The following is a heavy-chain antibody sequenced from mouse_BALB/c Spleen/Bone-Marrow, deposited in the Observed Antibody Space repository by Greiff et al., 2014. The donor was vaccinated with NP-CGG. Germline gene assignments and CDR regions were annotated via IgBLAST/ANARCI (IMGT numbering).Heavy chain of an antibody. CDR3: ARGNWDFAY. CDR2: IYPYSGGT. Sequence: EVQLQQSGPELVRPGASVKISCKASGYTFTDYNIYWVKQSHGKSLEWIGYIYPYSGGTGYNQKFKSKATLTVDNSSTTAYMGLRSLTSADSAVYYCARGNWDFAYWGQGTLVTVST. J-gene: IGHJ3*01. V-gene: IGHV1S29*02. CDR1: GYTFTDYN. D-gene: IGHD4-1*01.